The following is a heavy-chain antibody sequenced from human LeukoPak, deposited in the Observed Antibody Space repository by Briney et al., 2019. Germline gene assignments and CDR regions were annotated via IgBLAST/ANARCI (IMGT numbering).Heavy chain of an antibody. Sequence: PGGSLRLSCAASGFPFSNYWMNWVRQAPGKGLEWVANIKEDGTEIYYLESVKGRFTISRDNAQNSLYLQMNSLRDEDAAVYHCTRVQAGRSGLMDVWGRGTTVTVSS. CDR3: TRVQAGRSGLMDV. CDR1: GFPFSNYW. D-gene: IGHD2-8*02. V-gene: IGHV3-7*02. CDR2: IKEDGTEI. J-gene: IGHJ6*02.